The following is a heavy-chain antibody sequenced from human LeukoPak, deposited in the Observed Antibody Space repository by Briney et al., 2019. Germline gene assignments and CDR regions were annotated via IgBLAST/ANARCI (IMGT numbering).Heavy chain of an antibody. CDR2: IYYSGST. Sequence: SETLSLTCTVSGGSISSSKYYWGWIRQPPGKGLEWIGSIYYSGSTYYNPSLKSRVSISVDKSKNQFSLNLNSVTAADTAVYYCARGRVIPKGFDYWGQGTLVTVSS. J-gene: IGHJ4*02. CDR3: ARGRVIPKGFDY. D-gene: IGHD2-21*01. V-gene: IGHV4-39*07. CDR1: GGSISSSKYY.